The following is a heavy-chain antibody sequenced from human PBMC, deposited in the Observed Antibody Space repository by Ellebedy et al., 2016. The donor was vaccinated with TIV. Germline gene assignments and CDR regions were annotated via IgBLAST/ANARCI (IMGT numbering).Heavy chain of an antibody. CDR1: GGSLSSYH. D-gene: IGHD5-18*01. CDR2: IYASGRS. CDR3: ARNTGEQRYGYGYWELPYYIDV. Sequence: GSLRLSXTVSGGSLSSYHWTWIRQPAGKGLEYIGRIYASGRSNYNPSLKSRVTMSIDTSKNQFSLGLSSVTAADTAIYYCARNTGEQRYGYGYWELPYYIDVWGKGTTVTVSS. V-gene: IGHV4-4*07. J-gene: IGHJ6*03.